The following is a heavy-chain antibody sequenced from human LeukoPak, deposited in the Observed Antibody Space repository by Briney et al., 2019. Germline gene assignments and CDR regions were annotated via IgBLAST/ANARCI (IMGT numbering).Heavy chain of an antibody. J-gene: IGHJ6*04. CDR3: AIFVHYYDTTGYRKEGWDF. D-gene: IGHD3-22*01. CDR1: GFSFSSYD. CDR2: ITTSGDT. Sequence: GGSLRLSCATSGFSFSSYDIHWLRQAAGRGLGWVSSITTSGDTNYAASVRGRFTISRENAKNSLFLQMNSLRPQDTAIYFCAIFVHYYDTTGYRKEGWDFWGTGTTVAVSP. V-gene: IGHV3-13*01.